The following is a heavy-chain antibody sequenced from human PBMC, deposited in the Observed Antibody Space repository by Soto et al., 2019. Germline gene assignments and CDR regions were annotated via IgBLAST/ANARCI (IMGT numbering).Heavy chain of an antibody. CDR2: INTYNGDT. D-gene: IGHD1-26*01. J-gene: IGHJ4*02. CDR1: GYTFNYYG. Sequence: QVQLVQSGPEVKKPGASMTVSCKASGYTFNYYGLSWVRQAPGQGLEWMGWINTYNGDTDYAQKFPGRVTMPRDTSTSTAYMELRNLRSDASAVYYCAREAGSGSYYPENCWGQGTLVTVSS. V-gene: IGHV1-18*04. CDR3: AREAGSGSYYPENC.